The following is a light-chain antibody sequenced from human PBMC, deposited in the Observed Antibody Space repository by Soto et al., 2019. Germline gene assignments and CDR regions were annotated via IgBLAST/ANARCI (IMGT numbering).Light chain of an antibody. V-gene: IGKV3-15*01. CDR1: QSVGSN. Sequence: EIVMTQSPATLSVSPGERATLSCRASQSVGSNLAWYQQKPGQAPRLLIYGASTRATDIPARFSGSGSGTEFALTINSLQSEDSAVYFCQQFNVWHRTLGQGTKVDIK. CDR3: QQFNVWHRT. J-gene: IGKJ1*01. CDR2: GAS.